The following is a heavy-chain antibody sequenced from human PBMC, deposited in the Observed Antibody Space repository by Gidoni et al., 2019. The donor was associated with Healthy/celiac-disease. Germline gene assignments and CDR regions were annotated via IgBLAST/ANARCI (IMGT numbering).Heavy chain of an antibody. J-gene: IGHJ4*02. CDR3: AKDRTGSYYVADS. CDR2: ISGSGGNT. CDR1: GFTFTSHP. D-gene: IGHD1-26*01. Sequence: EVQLLESGGGLVQPGGSLRPSCAASGFTFTSHPMNWVRKAPGKGLEWVSAISGSGGNTYYTDSVKGRFTISRDNSKNTLYLQMNSLRAEDTAVYYCAKDRTGSYYVADSWGQGTLVTVS. V-gene: IGHV3-23*01.